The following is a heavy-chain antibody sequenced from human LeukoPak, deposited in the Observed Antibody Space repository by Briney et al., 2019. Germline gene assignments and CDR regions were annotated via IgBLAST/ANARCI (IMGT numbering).Heavy chain of an antibody. Sequence: ETLSLTCTVSGGSISSSSYYWGWIRQAPGKGLEWVSSISSSSSYIYYADSVKGRFTISRDNSKNTLYLQMNSLRAEDTAVYYCAKDSELRLRWGAFEIWGQGTMVIVSS. CDR1: GGSISSSS. J-gene: IGHJ3*02. D-gene: IGHD4-23*01. V-gene: IGHV3-21*04. CDR3: AKDSELRLRWGAFEI. CDR2: ISSSSSYI.